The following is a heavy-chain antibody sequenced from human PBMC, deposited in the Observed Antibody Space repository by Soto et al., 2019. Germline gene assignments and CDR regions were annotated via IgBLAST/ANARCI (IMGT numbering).Heavy chain of an antibody. J-gene: IGHJ5*02. D-gene: IGHD3-10*01. Sequence: GGSLRLSCAASGFTFSSYAMSWVRQAPGKGLEWVSTISDSGGSTYYADSVKGRFTIARDNSKNTMYLQMNSLRAEDTALYYCARARYLIRGVPLGFGPWGQGTLVTVSS. CDR2: ISDSGGST. V-gene: IGHV3-23*01. CDR1: GFTFSSYA. CDR3: ARARYLIRGVPLGFGP.